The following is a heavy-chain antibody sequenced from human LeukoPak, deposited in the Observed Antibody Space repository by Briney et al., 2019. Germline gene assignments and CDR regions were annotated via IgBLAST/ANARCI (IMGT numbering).Heavy chain of an antibody. CDR3: ARHRPPNGRGITLVRGVTTKGFDY. D-gene: IGHD3-10*01. V-gene: IGHV4-34*01. CDR1: GGSFSGYY. J-gene: IGHJ4*02. CDR2: INHTGST. Sequence: KPSETLSLTCAVYGGSFSGYYWSWIRQPPGKGLEWIGEINHTGSTDYNPSLKSRLTISVDTSKNQFSLKLSSVTAADTAVYYCARHRPPNGRGITLVRGVTTKGFDYWGQGTLVTVSS.